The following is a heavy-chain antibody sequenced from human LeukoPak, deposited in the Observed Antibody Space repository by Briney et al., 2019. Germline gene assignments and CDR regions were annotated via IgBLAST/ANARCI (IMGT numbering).Heavy chain of an antibody. V-gene: IGHV4-34*01. Sequence: SETLSLTCAVYGGSFSGYYWSWIRQPPGKGLEWIGGINHSGSTNYDPSLKSRVTISVDTSKNQFSLKLSSVTAADTAVYYCARRAHSNYPYYYYYMDVWGKGTTVTVSS. D-gene: IGHD4-11*01. CDR2: INHSGST. CDR3: ARRAHSNYPYYYYYMDV. J-gene: IGHJ6*03. CDR1: GGSFSGYY.